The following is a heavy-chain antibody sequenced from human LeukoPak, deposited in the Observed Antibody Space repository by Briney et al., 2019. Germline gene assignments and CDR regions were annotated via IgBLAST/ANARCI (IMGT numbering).Heavy chain of an antibody. CDR2: TRNKAKSYTT. Sequence: GGSLRLSCAXSGFTFSDHYMDWVRQAPGKGLEWVGRTRNKAKSYTTEYAASVKGRFTISRDDSKNSLYLQMNSLKTEDTAVYYCARGATGATNYYYAMDVWGQGTTVSVSS. J-gene: IGHJ6*02. D-gene: IGHD1-7*01. CDR3: ARGATGATNYYYAMDV. CDR1: GFTFSDHY. V-gene: IGHV3-72*01.